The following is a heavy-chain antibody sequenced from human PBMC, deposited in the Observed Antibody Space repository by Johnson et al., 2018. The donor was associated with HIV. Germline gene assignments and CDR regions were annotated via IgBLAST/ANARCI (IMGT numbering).Heavy chain of an antibody. D-gene: IGHD1-26*01. CDR1: GFTFSSYW. V-gene: IGHV3-7*01. CDR3: ARELGGELDAFDI. J-gene: IGHJ3*02. Sequence: VQLVESGGGLVQPGGSLRLSCAASGFTFSSYWMSWVRQAPGKGLEWVANIKQDGSDKYYVDSVKGRFTISRDNAKNSLYLQMNSLRAEDTAVYYCARELGGELDAFDIWGQGTMVTVSS. CDR2: IKQDGSDK.